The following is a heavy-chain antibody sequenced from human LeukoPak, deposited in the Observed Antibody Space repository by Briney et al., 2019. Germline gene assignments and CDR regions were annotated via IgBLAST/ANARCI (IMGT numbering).Heavy chain of an antibody. CDR2: INLNSGDT. Sequence: ASVKVSCKASGFTFIGYYMHWVRQAPGQGLEWMGWINLNSGDTDYAQKFQGRVTMTRDTSITTAYVELSRLRYDDTAVYYCARDQPALDYWGRGALVTVSS. J-gene: IGHJ4*02. CDR1: GFTFIGYY. V-gene: IGHV1-2*02. CDR3: ARDQPALDY.